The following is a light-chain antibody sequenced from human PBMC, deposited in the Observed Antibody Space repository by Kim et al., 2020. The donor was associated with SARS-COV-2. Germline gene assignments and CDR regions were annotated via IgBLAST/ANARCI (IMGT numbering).Light chain of an antibody. CDR3: QQFTSYPFT. J-gene: IGKJ3*01. V-gene: IGKV1-13*02. Sequence: AIQLTQSPSSLSASVGDRVTITCRASQDVRHAVAWYQQKPGKSLKSLIYDASALESGVPSRFSGSGFGTDFTPTISSLQPEDFATYYCQQFTSYPFTFGPGTKVDIK. CDR2: DAS. CDR1: QDVRHA.